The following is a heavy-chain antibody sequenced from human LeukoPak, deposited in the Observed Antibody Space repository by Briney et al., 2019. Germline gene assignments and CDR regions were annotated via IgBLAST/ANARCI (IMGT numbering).Heavy chain of an antibody. CDR3: ARASPRGWYLWNYYFDY. Sequence: GRSLRLSCAASGFTFVDYAMHWVRQVPGKSLEWVSLISGDGDNTYYADSVKGRFTTSRDNSKNSLYLQMNTLRTEDTAFYYCARASPRGWYLWNYYFDYWGQGTLVTVSS. D-gene: IGHD1-7*01. CDR2: ISGDGDNT. J-gene: IGHJ4*02. CDR1: GFTFVDYA. V-gene: IGHV3-43*02.